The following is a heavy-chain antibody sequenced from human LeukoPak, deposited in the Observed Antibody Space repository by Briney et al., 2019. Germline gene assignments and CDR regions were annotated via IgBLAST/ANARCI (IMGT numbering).Heavy chain of an antibody. J-gene: IGHJ4*02. CDR3: EGGGFWSGYWGIDY. V-gene: IGHV3-23*01. CDR2: ISGSGGST. D-gene: IGHD3-3*01. CDR1: GFTFSSYG. Sequence: PGGSLRLSCAASGFTFSSYGMSWVRQAPGKGLEWVSAISGSGGSTYYADSVKGRFTISRDNTKNTLYLQMNSLRAEDTAVYYCEGGGFWSGYWGIDYWGQGTLVTVSS.